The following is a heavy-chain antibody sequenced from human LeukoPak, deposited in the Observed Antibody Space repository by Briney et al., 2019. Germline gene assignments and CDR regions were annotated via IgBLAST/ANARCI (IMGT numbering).Heavy chain of an antibody. CDR2: INPNSGGT. D-gene: IGHD2-15*01. J-gene: IGHJ4*02. CDR1: GYTFSDYY. CDR3: ARAGYCSGGSCYLFVDY. Sequence: ASVKVSCKASGYTFSDYYMHWVRQAPGQGLEWMGWINPNSGGTNYAQKFQGRVTMTRDTSISTAYMELSRPRSDDTAVYYCARAGYCSGGSCYLFVDYWGQGTLVTVSS. V-gene: IGHV1-2*02.